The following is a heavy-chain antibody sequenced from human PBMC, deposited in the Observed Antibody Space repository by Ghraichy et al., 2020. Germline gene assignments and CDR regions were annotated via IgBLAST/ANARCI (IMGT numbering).Heavy chain of an antibody. CDR2: ISSSSSTI. CDR1: GFTFSSYS. J-gene: IGHJ5*02. CDR3: ARSYCSSTSCYANWFDP. D-gene: IGHD2-2*01. V-gene: IGHV3-48*01. Sequence: SCAASGFTFSSYSMNWVRQAPGKGLEWVSYISSSSSTIYYADSVKGRFTISRDNAKNSLYLQMNSLRAEDTAVYYCARSYCSSTSCYANWFDPWGQGTLVTVSS.